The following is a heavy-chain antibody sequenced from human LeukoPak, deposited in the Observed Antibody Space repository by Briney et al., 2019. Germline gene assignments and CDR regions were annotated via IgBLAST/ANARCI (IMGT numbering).Heavy chain of an antibody. CDR3: ARGLRREPWYFDL. CDR2: ISSSGSTI. J-gene: IGHJ2*01. Sequence: GGSLRLSCAASGFTFSDYYMSWIRQAPGKGLEWVSYISSSGSTIYYADSVKGRFTISRDNAKNSLYLQMNGLRAEDTAVYYCARGLRREPWYFDLWGRGTLVTVSS. V-gene: IGHV3-11*01. D-gene: IGHD1-26*01. CDR1: GFTFSDYY.